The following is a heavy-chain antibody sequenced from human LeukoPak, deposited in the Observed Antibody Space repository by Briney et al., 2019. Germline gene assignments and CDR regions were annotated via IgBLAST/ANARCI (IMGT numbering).Heavy chain of an antibody. D-gene: IGHD4-11*01. CDR1: GFTFSSYS. J-gene: IGHJ5*02. Sequence: GGSLRLSCAASGFTFSSYSMNWVRQAPGKGLEWVSYISSSSSTIYYADSVKGRFTISRDNAKNSLYLQMNSLRDEDTAVYYCARFVYSNLWESWFDPWGQGTLVTVSS. CDR3: ARFVYSNLWESWFDP. V-gene: IGHV3-48*02. CDR2: ISSSSSTI.